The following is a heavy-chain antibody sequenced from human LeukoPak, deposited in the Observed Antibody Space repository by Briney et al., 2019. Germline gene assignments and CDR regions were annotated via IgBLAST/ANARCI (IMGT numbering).Heavy chain of an antibody. V-gene: IGHV4-61*02. D-gene: IGHD2-21*01. CDR2: IYTSGST. CDR3: ARGHIGP. CDR1: GGSISSGTYY. Sequence: SQTLSLTCTVSGGSISSGTYYWSWIRQPAGKGLEWIGRIYTSGSTNYNPSLKSRVTISVDTSKNQFSLKLSSVTAADTAVYYCARGHIGPWGQGTLVTVSS. J-gene: IGHJ5*02.